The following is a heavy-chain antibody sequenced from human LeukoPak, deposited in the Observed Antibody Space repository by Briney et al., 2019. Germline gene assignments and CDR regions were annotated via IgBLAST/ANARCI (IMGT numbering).Heavy chain of an antibody. J-gene: IGHJ4*02. D-gene: IGHD2-15*01. CDR3: ARGDIIVVLPATLNFDY. CDR1: GYTFTIYG. V-gene: IGHV1-18*01. Sequence: GASVKVSCKTSGYTFTIYGVTWVRQAPGQGLEWMGWISAYNGNTNYAQKLQGRVTMTTDTSTSTAYMELRSLRSDDTAVYYCARGDIIVVLPATLNFDYWGQGILVTVSS. CDR2: ISAYNGNT.